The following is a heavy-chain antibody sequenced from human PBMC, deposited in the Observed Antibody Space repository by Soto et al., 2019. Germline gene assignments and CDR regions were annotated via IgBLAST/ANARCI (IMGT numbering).Heavy chain of an antibody. J-gene: IGHJ5*02. D-gene: IGHD2-15*01. CDR2: INPNSGGT. CDR1: AYTFTGYY. Sequence: ASVKVSCKATAYTFTGYYMHWVRQAPGQGLEWMGWINPNSGGTNYAQKFQGRVTMTRDTSISTAYMELSRLRSDDTAVYYCARERVRYCSGGSCLRGNWFDPWGQGTLVTVSS. CDR3: ARERVRYCSGGSCLRGNWFDP. V-gene: IGHV1-2*02.